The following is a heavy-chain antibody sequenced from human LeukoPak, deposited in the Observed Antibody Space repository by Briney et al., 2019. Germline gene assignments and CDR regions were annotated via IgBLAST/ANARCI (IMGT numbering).Heavy chain of an antibody. CDR1: GFTFGSYG. CDR3: AKNFGSAFDI. CDR2: IKQDGSEK. D-gene: IGHD1-26*01. Sequence: GGSLRLSCAASGFTFGSYGMSWVRRAPGKGLEWVANIKQDGSEKYYVDSVKGRFTISRDNAKNSLYLQMNSLRAEDTAVYYCAKNFGSAFDIWGQGTMVTVSS. J-gene: IGHJ3*02. V-gene: IGHV3-7*03.